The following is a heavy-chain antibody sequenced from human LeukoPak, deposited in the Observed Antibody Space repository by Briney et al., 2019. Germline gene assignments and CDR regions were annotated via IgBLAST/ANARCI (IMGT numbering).Heavy chain of an antibody. CDR1: GFTFSSYA. Sequence: GGSLRLSCAASGFTFSSYAMSWVRQAPGKGLEWVSAISGSGGSTYYADSVKGRFTISRDNSKNTLYLQMNSLRAEDTALYYCAKWGDYDVLTGYYVPDYWGQGTLVTVSS. J-gene: IGHJ4*02. D-gene: IGHD3-9*01. CDR3: AKWGDYDVLTGYYVPDY. V-gene: IGHV3-23*01. CDR2: ISGSGGST.